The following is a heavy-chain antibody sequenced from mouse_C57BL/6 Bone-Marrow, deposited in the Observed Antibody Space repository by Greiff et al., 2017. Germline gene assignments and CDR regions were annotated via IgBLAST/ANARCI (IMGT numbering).Heavy chain of an antibody. Sequence: EVKLVESGGGLVQPGESLKLSCESNEYEFPSHDMSWVRQTPEKRLEWVATISSGGSYTYYPDSVKGRFTISRDNAKNTLYLQMSSLKSEDTAMYYCARTSYYGSRNWYFDVWGTGTTVTVSS. V-gene: IGHV5-2*03. CDR2: ISSGGSYT. J-gene: IGHJ1*03. CDR3: ARTSYYGSRNWYFDV. CDR1: EYEFPSHD. D-gene: IGHD1-1*01.